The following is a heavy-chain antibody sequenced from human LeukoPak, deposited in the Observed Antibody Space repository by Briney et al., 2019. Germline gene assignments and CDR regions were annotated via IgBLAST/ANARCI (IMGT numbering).Heavy chain of an antibody. D-gene: IGHD3-10*01. CDR2: SHTGGSI. Sequence: SETLSLTCTVSGVSISGFYWNWIRQPPRKGLEWVGYSHTGGSISSNPSLNSRVAFSMDTSKNQASLRLNSVTATDTAVYYCARRRGGFGEGEFDYWGQGIPVTVS. CDR3: ARRRGGFGEGEFDY. J-gene: IGHJ4*02. CDR1: GVSISGFY. V-gene: IGHV4-4*08.